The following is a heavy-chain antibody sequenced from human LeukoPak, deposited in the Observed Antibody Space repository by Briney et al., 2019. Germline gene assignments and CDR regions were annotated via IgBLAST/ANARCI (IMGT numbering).Heavy chain of an antibody. CDR2: IYYSGST. D-gene: IGHD7-27*01. V-gene: IGHV4-39*01. CDR3: ASRINWGIGAFDI. CDR1: GDSISSSSYY. Sequence: PSETLSLTCTVSGDSISSSSYYWGWIRQPPGKGLEWPGNIYYSGSTYYNPSLKSRVAISVDTSKNQFSLKLSSVTAADTAVYYCASRINWGIGAFDIWGQGTMVTVSS. J-gene: IGHJ3*02.